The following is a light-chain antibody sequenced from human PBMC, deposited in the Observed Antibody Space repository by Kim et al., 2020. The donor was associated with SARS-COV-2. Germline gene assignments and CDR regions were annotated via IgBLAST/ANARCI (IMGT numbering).Light chain of an antibody. V-gene: IGKV3-20*01. Sequence: CPGDRATPSTKASRGVGNNRLAWYQQKHGPAPRLLSYDASSRATGITYRFSGSGSGTDFTLTISRLEPEDFAVYFCQQYGTSSLTFGEGTKVDIK. CDR3: QQYGTSSLT. J-gene: IGKJ4*01. CDR1: RGVGNNR. CDR2: DAS.